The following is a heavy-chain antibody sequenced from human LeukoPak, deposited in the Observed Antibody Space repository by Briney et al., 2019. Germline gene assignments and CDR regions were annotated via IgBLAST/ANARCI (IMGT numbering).Heavy chain of an antibody. D-gene: IGHD6-19*01. Sequence: GGSLRLSCAASGFTFSRLWMSWVRQAPGKGLEWVANIKQDGSEKYYVDSVKGRFTISRDNAKNSLYLQMNSLRNEDTAVYYCASSQWASVAHNYWGQGTLVTVSS. CDR3: ASSQWASVAHNY. CDR1: GFTFSRLW. CDR2: IKQDGSEK. V-gene: IGHV3-7*01. J-gene: IGHJ4*02.